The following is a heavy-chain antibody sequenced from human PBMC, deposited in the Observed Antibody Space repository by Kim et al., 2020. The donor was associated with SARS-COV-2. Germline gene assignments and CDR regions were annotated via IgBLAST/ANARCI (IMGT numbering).Heavy chain of an antibody. CDR3: VRIGYIDEGVDA. J-gene: IGHJ6*02. V-gene: IGHV3-7*01. CDR2: IKQDGSEN. CDR1: GFTLSGYW. D-gene: IGHD3-16*02. Sequence: GGSLRLSCAASGFTLSGYWMTWVRQAPGKGLEWVANIKQDGSENYYADSVKGRFTISRDNAKNSLYLQMNRLRAEDTAVYHCVRIGYIDEGVDAWGQGTTVTVSS.